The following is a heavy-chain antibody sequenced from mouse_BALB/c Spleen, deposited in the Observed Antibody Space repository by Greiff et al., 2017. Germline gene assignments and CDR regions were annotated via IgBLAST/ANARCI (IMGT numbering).Heavy chain of an antibody. D-gene: IGHD2-14*01. J-gene: IGHJ4*01. CDR1: EYEFPSHD. V-gene: IGHV5-2*01. CDR2: INSDGGST. CDR3: ARHGSTTRDPYAMDY. Sequence: EVKLVESGGGLVQPGESLKLSCESNEYEFPSHDMSWVRKTPEKRLELVAAINSDGGSTYYPDTMERRFIISRDNTKKTLYLQMSSLRSEDTALYYCARHGSTTRDPYAMDYWGQGTSVTVSS.